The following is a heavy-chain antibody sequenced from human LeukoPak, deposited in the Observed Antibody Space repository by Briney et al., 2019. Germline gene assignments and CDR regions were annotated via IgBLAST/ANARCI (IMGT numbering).Heavy chain of an antibody. CDR1: GYTFTIYG. D-gene: IGHD3-10*01. J-gene: IGHJ4*02. CDR2: ISAYNGNT. Sequence: ASVKVSFKASGYTFTIYGISWVRQAPGQGLEWMGWISAYNGNTNYAQKLQGRVTMTTDTSTSTAYMELRSLRSDDTAVYYCARDITRITMVRGVMARPNFDYWGQGTLVTVSS. V-gene: IGHV1-18*01. CDR3: ARDITRITMVRGVMARPNFDY.